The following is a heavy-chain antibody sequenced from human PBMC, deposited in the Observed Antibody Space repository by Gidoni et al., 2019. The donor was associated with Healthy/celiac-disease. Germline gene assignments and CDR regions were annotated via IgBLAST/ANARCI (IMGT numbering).Heavy chain of an antibody. D-gene: IGHD2-2*01. CDR3: ARDVVGTILKPLYCSSTSCSSYFDY. CDR1: GFTFSSYA. V-gene: IGHV3-30*04. Sequence: QVQLVESGGGVVQPGRSLRLSCAASGFTFSSYAMHLVRQAPGKGLEWVAVISYDGSNKYYADSVKGRFTISRDNSKNTLYLQMNSLRAEDTAVYYCARDVVGTILKPLYCSSTSCSSYFDYWGQGTLVTVSS. CDR2: ISYDGSNK. J-gene: IGHJ4*02.